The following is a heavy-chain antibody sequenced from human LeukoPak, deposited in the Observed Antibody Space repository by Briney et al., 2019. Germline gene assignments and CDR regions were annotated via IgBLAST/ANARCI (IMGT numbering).Heavy chain of an antibody. D-gene: IGHD3-10*01. J-gene: IGHJ5*02. CDR1: GYSFTSYW. CDR3: ARTYYYGSGTYWENWFDP. Sequence: GESLKISCKGSGYSFTSYWIGWVRQMPGKGLEGMGIIYLGWSDTRYSPSFQGQVTISADKSISTAYLQWSSLKASDSAMYYCARTYYYGSGTYWENWFDPWGQGTLVTVSS. V-gene: IGHV5-51*01. CDR2: IYLGWSDT.